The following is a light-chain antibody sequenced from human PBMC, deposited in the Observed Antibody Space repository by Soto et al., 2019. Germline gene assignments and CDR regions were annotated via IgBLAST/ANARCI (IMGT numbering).Light chain of an antibody. CDR3: CSYAGTPYV. CDR1: SIDVGAYNY. CDR2: DVN. V-gene: IGLV2-11*01. Sequence: QSALTQPRSVSGSPGQSVTISCTGTSIDVGAYNYASWYQQHPDKAPKFMIYDVNKRPSGVPDRFSGSKSGNTASLTISGLQAEDEADYYCCSYAGTPYVFGTGTKVTVL. J-gene: IGLJ1*01.